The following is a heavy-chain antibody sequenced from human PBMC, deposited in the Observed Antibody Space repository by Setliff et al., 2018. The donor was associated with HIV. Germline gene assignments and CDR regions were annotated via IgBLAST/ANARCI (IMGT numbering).Heavy chain of an antibody. CDR2: ISVHNDNS. V-gene: IGHV1-18*01. J-gene: IGHJ4*02. Sequence: ASVKVSCKASPNTFLNYGISWVRQAPGQGLEWMGWISVHNDNSNYAQRFRDRVTMTTDIPTSTAYMELRGLRADDTAVYYCARDVGYCTATSGQTGFDYWGQGTLVTVSS. CDR1: PNTFLNYG. D-gene: IGHD2-8*02. CDR3: ARDVGYCTATSGQTGFDY.